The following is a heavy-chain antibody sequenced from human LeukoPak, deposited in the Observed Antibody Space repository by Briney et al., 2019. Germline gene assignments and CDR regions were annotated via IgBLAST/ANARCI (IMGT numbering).Heavy chain of an antibody. CDR1: GFTVDSNY. Sequence: PGGSLRLSCAASGFTVDSNYLSWVRQAPGKGLEWVSTIYTGGNTYYAASVKGRFTLSRDFSKNTVFLHMNSLRAEDTAMYYCARGDDSGYYDYFDYWGQGALVTVSS. CDR2: IYTGGNT. D-gene: IGHD5-12*01. V-gene: IGHV3-53*01. CDR3: ARGDDSGYYDYFDY. J-gene: IGHJ4*02.